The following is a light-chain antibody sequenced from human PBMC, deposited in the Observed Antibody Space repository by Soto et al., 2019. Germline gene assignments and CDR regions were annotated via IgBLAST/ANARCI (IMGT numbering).Light chain of an antibody. CDR1: QNISNY. Sequence: DIQMTQSPSSLSASVGDRVIITCRSSQNISNYLNWYQQKTGEAPNLLIYAAASLQSGVPSRFIGSGSGTDFTLTISSLQPEDFATYYCQQSDSTPAITFGPGTRLEIK. CDR2: AAA. V-gene: IGKV1-39*01. J-gene: IGKJ5*01. CDR3: QQSDSTPAIT.